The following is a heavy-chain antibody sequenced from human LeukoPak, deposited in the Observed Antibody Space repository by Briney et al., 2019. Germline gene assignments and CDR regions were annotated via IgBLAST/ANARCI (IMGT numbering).Heavy chain of an antibody. V-gene: IGHV3-48*03. CDR1: GFTFSSYE. D-gene: IGHD1-26*01. CDR2: ISSSGSTI. J-gene: IGHJ4*02. CDR3: ASRGSYSDY. Sequence: PGGSLRLSCAASGFTFSSYEMNWVRQAPGKGLEWVSYISSSGSTIYYADSVKGRFIISRDNAKNSLYLQMNSLRAEDTAVYYCASRGSYSDYWGQGTLVTVSS.